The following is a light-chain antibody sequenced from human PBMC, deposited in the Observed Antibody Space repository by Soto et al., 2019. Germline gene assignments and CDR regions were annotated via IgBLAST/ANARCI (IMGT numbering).Light chain of an antibody. CDR3: QQRSNWPPGGT. J-gene: IGKJ3*01. V-gene: IGKV3-11*01. Sequence: EIVLTQSPATLSLSPGERATLSCRASQSVSSYLAWYQQKPVQAPRLLIYDASNRATGIPARFSGSGSGTDFTLTISSLEPEDFAVYYCQQRSNWPPGGTFGPGTKVDIK. CDR1: QSVSSY. CDR2: DAS.